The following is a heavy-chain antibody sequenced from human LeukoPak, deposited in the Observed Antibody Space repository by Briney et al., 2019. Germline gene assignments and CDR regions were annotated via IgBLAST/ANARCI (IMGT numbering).Heavy chain of an antibody. CDR2: IYGGNSI. J-gene: IGHJ4*02. Sequence: PGGSLRLSGVVSGFKVSSHYMGWVRQAPGKGLEWVSLIYGGNSISNTDSVKGRFTISTDDSKNTVYLQMNDLRAEDTAMYYCARGYSGSFDYWGQGSQVTVSS. D-gene: IGHD1-26*01. CDR3: ARGYSGSFDY. V-gene: IGHV3-53*01. CDR1: GFKVSSHY.